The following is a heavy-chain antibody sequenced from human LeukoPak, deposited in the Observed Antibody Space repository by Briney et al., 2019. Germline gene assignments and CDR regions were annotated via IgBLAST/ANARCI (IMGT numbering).Heavy chain of an antibody. CDR1: GYSFTSYW. V-gene: IGHV5-51*01. CDR3: ARSSCSGGSCYYYYYDMDV. CDR2: IYPGDSDT. J-gene: IGHJ6*02. D-gene: IGHD2-15*01. Sequence: ESLKISCKGSGYSFTSYWIGWVRQMPGKGLEWMGIIYPGDSDTRYSPSFQGQVTISADKSISTAYLQWSSLKASGTAMYYCARSSCSGGSCYYYYYDMDVWGQGTTVTVSS.